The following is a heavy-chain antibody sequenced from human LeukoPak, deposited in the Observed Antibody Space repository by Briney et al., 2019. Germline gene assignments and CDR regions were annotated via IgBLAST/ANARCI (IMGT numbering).Heavy chain of an antibody. J-gene: IGHJ4*02. V-gene: IGHV4-30-2*01. CDR2: IYPRGST. Sequence: SETLSLTCAVSGGSISSGSYSWSWIRQPPGKGLEWIGYIYPRGSTYYNPSLKSRVILSLDKSANQFSPNLSSVTAADTAVYYCARFSPRAMGNYLDFWGQGTLVTVSS. CDR1: GGSISSGSYS. D-gene: IGHD7-27*01. CDR3: ARFSPRAMGNYLDF.